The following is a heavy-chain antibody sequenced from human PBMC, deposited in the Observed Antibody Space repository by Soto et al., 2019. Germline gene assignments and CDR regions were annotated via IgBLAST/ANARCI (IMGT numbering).Heavy chain of an antibody. CDR1: GFTFSSYW. J-gene: IGHJ6*02. Sequence: GGSLRRSCPASGFTFSSYWMSWVRQAPGKGLEWVANIQHDGSEKYYVDSVKGRFTISRDNAKNSLYLQMNSLRAEDTAVYYCAREEYYYCYRMDAWGQGTTVTVYS. V-gene: IGHV3-7*01. CDR2: IQHDGSEK. CDR3: AREEYYYCYRMDA.